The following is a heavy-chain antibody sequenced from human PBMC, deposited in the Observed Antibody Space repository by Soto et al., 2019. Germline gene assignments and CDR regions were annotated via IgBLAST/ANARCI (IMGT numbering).Heavy chain of an antibody. CDR3: ARRYAWDQYYYYGMDV. V-gene: IGHV4-30-4*01. CDR1: GGSISSGDYY. CDR2: IYYSGST. Sequence: SETMSLTCTVSGGSISSGDYYWSWIRQPPGKGLEWIGYIYYSGSTYYNPSLKSRVTISVDTSKNQFSLKLSSVTAADTAVYYCARRYAWDQYYYYGMDVWGQGTTVTVSS. D-gene: IGHD1-26*01. J-gene: IGHJ6*02.